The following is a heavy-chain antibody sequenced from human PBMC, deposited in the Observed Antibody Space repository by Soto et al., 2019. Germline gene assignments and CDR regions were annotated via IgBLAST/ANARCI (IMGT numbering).Heavy chain of an antibody. CDR3: ATGITMIVVVTSRDAFDI. J-gene: IGHJ3*02. V-gene: IGHV1-24*01. D-gene: IGHD3-22*01. Sequence: ASVKVSCKVSGYTLTELSMHWVRQAPGKGLEWMGGFDPEDGETIYAQKFQGRVTMTEDTSTDTAYMELSSLRSEDTAVYYCATGITMIVVVTSRDAFDIWGQGTMVTVSS. CDR2: FDPEDGET. CDR1: GYTLTELS.